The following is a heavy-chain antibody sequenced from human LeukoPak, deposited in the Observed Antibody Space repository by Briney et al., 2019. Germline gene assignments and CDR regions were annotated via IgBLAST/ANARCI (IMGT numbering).Heavy chain of an antibody. V-gene: IGHV3-11*01. CDR2: ISSSGSTI. J-gene: IGHJ4*02. Sequence: GGSLRLSCAASGFTFSDYYMSWIRQAPGKGLEWVSYISSSGSTIYYADSVKGRFTISRDNAKNSLYLQMNSLRAEDTAVYYCARTGTSIAAAGMTWDYWGQGTLVTVSS. CDR3: ARTGTSIAAAGMTWDY. D-gene: IGHD6-13*01. CDR1: GFTFSDYY.